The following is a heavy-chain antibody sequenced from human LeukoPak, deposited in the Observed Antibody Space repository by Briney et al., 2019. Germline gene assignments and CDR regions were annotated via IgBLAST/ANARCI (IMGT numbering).Heavy chain of an antibody. D-gene: IGHD6-13*01. Sequence: GASVKVSCKASGYTFTGYYMHWVRQAPGQGLEWMGRINPNSGGTNYAQKFQGRVTMTRDTSISTAYMELSRLRSDDTAAYYCARDLAAAGTLYDYWGQGTLVTVSS. CDR2: INPNSGGT. V-gene: IGHV1-2*06. CDR3: ARDLAAAGTLYDY. J-gene: IGHJ4*02. CDR1: GYTFTGYY.